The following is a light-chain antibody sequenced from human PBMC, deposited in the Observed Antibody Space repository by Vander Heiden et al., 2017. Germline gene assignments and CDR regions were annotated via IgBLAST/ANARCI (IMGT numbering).Light chain of an antibody. CDR2: KAS. J-gene: IGKJ2*01. CDR1: QSISSW. Sequence: DIQMTQSPSTLSASVGARVTITYRASQSISSWLAWYQKKAGKAPKRLIYKASSLESGVPSRFSGSESGTEFTLTISSLQPDDFATYYCQQYNSYPYTFGQGTKLEIK. CDR3: QQYNSYPYT. V-gene: IGKV1-5*03.